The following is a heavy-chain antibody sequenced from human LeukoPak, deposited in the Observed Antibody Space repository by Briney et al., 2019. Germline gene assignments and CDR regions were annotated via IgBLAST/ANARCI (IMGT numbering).Heavy chain of an antibody. V-gene: IGHV6-1*01. Sequence: SQTLSFTCAISGDSVSSNSAAWNWIRQPPSRGLEWLGRTYYRSKWYSAYADSVKSRIRISSDTSKNQFSLQLNSVTPEDTAVYYCARGPQWLNYWGQGTLVTVSS. CDR3: ARGPQWLNY. CDR1: GDSVSSNSAA. J-gene: IGHJ4*02. CDR2: TYYRSKWYS. D-gene: IGHD6-19*01.